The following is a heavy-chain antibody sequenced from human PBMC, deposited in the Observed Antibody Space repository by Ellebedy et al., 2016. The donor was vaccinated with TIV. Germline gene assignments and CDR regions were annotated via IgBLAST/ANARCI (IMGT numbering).Heavy chain of an antibody. CDR3: ARDGAYNYDTYWYFDL. V-gene: IGHV3-48*02. D-gene: IGHD5-18*01. Sequence: GESLKISCEASGFTFSNSNLNWVRQAPGKGLEWVSYISTGSRNIYYADSVKCRFTISRDNAKNSLYLHMNSLRDEDTAVYYCARDGAYNYDTYWYFDLWGRGTLVTVSS. CDR2: ISTGSRNI. J-gene: IGHJ2*01. CDR1: GFTFSNSN.